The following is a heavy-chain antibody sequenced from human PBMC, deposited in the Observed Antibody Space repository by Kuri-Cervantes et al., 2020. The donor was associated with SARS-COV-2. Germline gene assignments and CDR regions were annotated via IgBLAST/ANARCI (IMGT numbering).Heavy chain of an antibody. V-gene: IGHV3-64D*06. CDR3: VKDLGYCSSTSCYHRYYYYGMDV. CDR1: GFTFSSYE. J-gene: IGHJ6*02. D-gene: IGHD2-2*01. Sequence: GGSLRLSCAASGFTFSSYEMNWVRQAPGKGLEYVSAISSNGGSTYYADSVKGRFTISRDNSKNTLYLQMSSLRAEDTAVYYCVKDLGYCSSTSCYHRYYYYGMDVWGQGTTVTVSS. CDR2: ISSNGGST.